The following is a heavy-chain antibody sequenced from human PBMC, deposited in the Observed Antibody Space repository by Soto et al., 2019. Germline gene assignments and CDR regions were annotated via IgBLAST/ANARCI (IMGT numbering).Heavy chain of an antibody. CDR2: ISYDGSNK. V-gene: IGHV3-30*18. Sequence: GGSLRLSCAASGFTFSSYGMHWFRQAPGKGLEWVAVISYDGSNKYYADSVKGRFTISRDNSKNTLYLQMNSLRAEDTAVYYCAKERDIVVVVAPLDYWGQGTLVTVSS. CDR3: AKERDIVVVVAPLDY. J-gene: IGHJ4*02. CDR1: GFTFSSYG. D-gene: IGHD2-15*01.